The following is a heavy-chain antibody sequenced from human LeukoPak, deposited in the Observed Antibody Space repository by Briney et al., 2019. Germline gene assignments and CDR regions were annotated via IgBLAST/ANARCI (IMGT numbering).Heavy chain of an antibody. Sequence: SETLSLTCTVSGGSISSGDYYWTWIRQPPGKGLEWIGYIYYSGGTHYNPSLKSRVTISIDKSKNQFSLKLSSVTAADTAVYYCARNKGEPDYGSGSYFDYWGQGTLVTVSS. D-gene: IGHD3-10*01. CDR2: IYYSGGT. J-gene: IGHJ4*02. CDR3: ARNKGEPDYGSGSYFDY. CDR1: GGSISSGDYY. V-gene: IGHV4-30-4*01.